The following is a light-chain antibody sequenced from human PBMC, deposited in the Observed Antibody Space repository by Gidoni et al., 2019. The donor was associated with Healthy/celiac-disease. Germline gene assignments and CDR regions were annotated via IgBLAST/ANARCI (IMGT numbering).Light chain of an antibody. V-gene: IGKV3-20*01. CDR3: QQYGSSPALT. J-gene: IGKJ4*01. CDR1: QSVSSSY. Sequence: EIVLTQSPGTLSLSPGERATLSCRASQSVSSSYLAWYQQKPGQAPRLLIYGASSRATGIPYRFSGSGSGTDFTLTISRLEPEDFAVYYCQQYGSSPALTFGGGTKVEIK. CDR2: GAS.